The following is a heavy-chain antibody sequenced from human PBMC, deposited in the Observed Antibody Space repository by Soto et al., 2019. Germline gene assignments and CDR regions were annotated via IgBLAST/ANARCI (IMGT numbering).Heavy chain of an antibody. CDR2: ISYDGSNK. CDR1: GFTFSSYG. CDR3: AKDYSSTIYSSGWQSLDY. D-gene: IGHD6-19*01. Sequence: PGGSLRLSCAASGFTFSSYGMHWVRQAPGKGLEWVAVISYDGSNKYYADSVKGRFTISRDNSKNTLYLQMNSLRAEDTAVYYCAKDYSSTIYSSGWQSLDYWGQGTLVTVSS. J-gene: IGHJ4*02. V-gene: IGHV3-30*18.